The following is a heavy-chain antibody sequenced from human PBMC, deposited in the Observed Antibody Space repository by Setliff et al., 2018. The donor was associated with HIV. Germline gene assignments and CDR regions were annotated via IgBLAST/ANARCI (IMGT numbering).Heavy chain of an antibody. D-gene: IGHD6-13*01. CDR1: GGSFSGHY. V-gene: IGHV4-34*12. CDR2: IFYSGTT. CDR3: ASFLKPHIAQTVNAQYFHH. Sequence: PSETLSLTCAVYGGSFSGHYWGWIRQPPGKGLEWIGSIFYSGTTYYNQSLKSRVTVSVDTSKNQFSLELSSVTAADTAVYYCASFLKPHIAQTVNAQYFHHWGQGTLVTVSS. J-gene: IGHJ1*01.